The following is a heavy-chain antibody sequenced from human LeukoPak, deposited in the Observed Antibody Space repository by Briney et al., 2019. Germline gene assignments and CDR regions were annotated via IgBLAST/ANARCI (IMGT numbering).Heavy chain of an antibody. V-gene: IGHV3-23*01. CDR2: ISGSGGST. Sequence: GGSLRLSCAASGFTFSSYAMSWVRQAPGKGLEWVSGISGSGGSTYYADSVKGRFTISRDNSKNTLYLQMNSLRAEDTALYYCARKRPNYFDYWGQGTLVTVSS. CDR1: GFTFSSYA. J-gene: IGHJ4*02. CDR3: ARKRPNYFDY.